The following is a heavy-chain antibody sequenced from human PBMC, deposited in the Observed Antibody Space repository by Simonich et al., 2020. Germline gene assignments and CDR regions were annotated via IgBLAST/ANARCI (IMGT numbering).Heavy chain of an antibody. CDR3: ARVPGIYYYYGMDV. Sequence: QVQLVKSGAEVKKPGASVKVSCKASGYTFTGYSMHWVRKAPGQGLEWIGRITPNSGGTNYAQKFQGRVTMTRDTSISTAYMELSRLRSDDTAVYYCARVPGIYYYYGMDVWGQGTTVTVSS. CDR1: GYTFTGYS. V-gene: IGHV1-2*06. J-gene: IGHJ6*02. CDR2: ITPNSGGT. D-gene: IGHD3-10*01.